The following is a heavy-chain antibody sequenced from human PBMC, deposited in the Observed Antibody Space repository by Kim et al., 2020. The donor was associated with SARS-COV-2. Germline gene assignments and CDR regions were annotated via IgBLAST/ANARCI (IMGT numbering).Heavy chain of an antibody. CDR3: ASLRRFGVVIEDY. V-gene: IGHV4-30-2*01. J-gene: IGHJ4*02. Sequence: SETLSLTCAVSGGSISSGGYSWSWIRQPPGKGLEWIGYIYHSGSTYYNPSLKSRVTISVDRSKNQFSLKLSSVTAADTAVYYCASLRRFGVVIEDYWGQGTLVTVSS. CDR1: GGSISSGGYS. D-gene: IGHD3-3*01. CDR2: IYHSGST.